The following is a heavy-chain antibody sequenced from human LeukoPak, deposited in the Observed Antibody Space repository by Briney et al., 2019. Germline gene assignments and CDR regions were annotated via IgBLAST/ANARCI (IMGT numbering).Heavy chain of an antibody. J-gene: IGHJ6*03. CDR1: GGSFIGYY. V-gene: IGHV4-34*01. D-gene: IGHD6-6*01. Sequence: PSETLSLTCAVYGGSFIGYYWSWIRQPPGKGLEGIGEINHSGSTNYNPSLKSRVTISVDTSKNQFSLKLSSVTAADTAVYYCARLAARPNYYMDVWGKGTTVTVSS. CDR2: INHSGST. CDR3: ARLAARPNYYMDV.